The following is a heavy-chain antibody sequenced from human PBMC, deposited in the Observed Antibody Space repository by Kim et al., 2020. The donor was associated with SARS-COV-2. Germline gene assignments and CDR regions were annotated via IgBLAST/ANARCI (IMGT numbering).Heavy chain of an antibody. CDR3: MKGGWGWIWDH. J-gene: IGHJ4*02. CDR1: GFTFTGYA. V-gene: IGHV3-23*01. CDR2: IDGSDGTT. D-gene: IGHD2-2*03. Sequence: GGSLRLSCTTSGFTFTGYAMNWVRQAPGKGLEWVSSIDGSDGTTYYVDSVKGRFTISRDNSKNTLYLQMNSLRADDTAVYYCMKGGWGWIWDHWGQGT.